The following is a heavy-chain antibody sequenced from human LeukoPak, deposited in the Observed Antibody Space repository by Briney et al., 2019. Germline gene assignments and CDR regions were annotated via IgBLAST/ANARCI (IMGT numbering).Heavy chain of an antibody. Sequence: GGSLRLSCAASGFTFSNAWMSWVRLAPGKGLEWVGRIKSKTDGGTTDYAAPVKGRFTISRDDSKNTLYLQMNSLKTEDTAVYYCTTDPAYCGGDCYSDAGAEAFDIWGQGTMVTVSS. D-gene: IGHD2-21*01. CDR3: TTDPAYCGGDCYSDAGAEAFDI. V-gene: IGHV3-15*01. CDR2: IKSKTDGGTT. J-gene: IGHJ3*02. CDR1: GFTFSNAW.